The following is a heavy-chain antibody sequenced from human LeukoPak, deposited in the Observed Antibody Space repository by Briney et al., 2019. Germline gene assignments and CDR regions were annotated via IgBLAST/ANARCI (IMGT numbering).Heavy chain of an antibody. D-gene: IGHD3-9*01. J-gene: IGHJ4*02. CDR2: ISGSGGST. V-gene: IGHV3-23*01. Sequence: GGSLRLSCAASGFTFSSYAMSWVRQAPGKGLEWVSAISGSGGSTYYADSVKGRFTISRDNSKNTLYLQMNSLRAEDTAVYYEAKVDILLSYYFGYWGQGNLGTVSS. CDR3: AKVDILLSYYFGY. CDR1: GFTFSSYA.